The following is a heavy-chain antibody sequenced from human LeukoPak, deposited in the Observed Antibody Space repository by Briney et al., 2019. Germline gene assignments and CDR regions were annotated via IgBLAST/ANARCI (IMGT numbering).Heavy chain of an antibody. Sequence: GGSLRLSCSASGFTFSSYAMSWVRQAPGKGLEWVSAISASGGTTYYADSVKGRLTISRDNSKNTLYLQMNSLRAEDTAVYYCAKSRGSGSKMARGVNFDYWGQGTLVTVSS. CDR3: AKSRGSGSKMARGVNFDY. CDR1: GFTFSSYA. D-gene: IGHD3-10*01. V-gene: IGHV3-23*01. CDR2: ISASGGTT. J-gene: IGHJ4*02.